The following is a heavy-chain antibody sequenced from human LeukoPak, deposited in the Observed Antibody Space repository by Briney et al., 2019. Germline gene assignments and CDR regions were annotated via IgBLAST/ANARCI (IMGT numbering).Heavy chain of an antibody. D-gene: IGHD3-10*01. V-gene: IGHV3-66*01. CDR3: ATGTTLSCFDY. Sequence: SLRXSCXAXGFTVXSNYMSWVRQAPGKGLEWVSVIYSGGSTYYADSVKGRFTISRDNSKNTLYLQMNSLRAEDTAVYYCATGTTLSCFDYWGQGTLVTVSS. J-gene: IGHJ4*02. CDR1: GFTVXSNY. CDR2: IYSGGST.